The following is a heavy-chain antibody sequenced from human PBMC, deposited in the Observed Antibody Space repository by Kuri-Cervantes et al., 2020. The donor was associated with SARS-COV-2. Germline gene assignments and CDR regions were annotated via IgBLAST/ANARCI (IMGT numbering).Heavy chain of an antibody. CDR1: GFTFSSYS. D-gene: IGHD6-19*01. Sequence: GESLKISCAASGFTFSSYSMNWVRQAPGKGLEWVSYISSSSTIYYADSVKGRFTISRDNAKNSLYLRMNSLRAEDTAVYYCARDSSSGWFSYWGQGTLVTVSS. CDR2: ISSSSTI. J-gene: IGHJ4*02. CDR3: ARDSSSGWFSY. V-gene: IGHV3-48*01.